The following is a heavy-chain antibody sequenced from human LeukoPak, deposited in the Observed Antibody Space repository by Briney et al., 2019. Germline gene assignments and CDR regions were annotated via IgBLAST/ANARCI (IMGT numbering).Heavy chain of an antibody. J-gene: IGHJ4*02. CDR1: GGSISSYY. D-gene: IGHD5-18*01. CDR2: IYYSGST. V-gene: IGHV4-59*01. CDR3: ARVNEGYSYAHGEYYFDY. Sequence: PSETLSLTCTVSGGSISSYYWSWIRQPPGKGLEWIGYIYYSGSTNYNPSLKSRVTISVDTSKNQFSLKLSSVTAADTAVYYCARVNEGYSYAHGEYYFDYWGQGTLVTVSS.